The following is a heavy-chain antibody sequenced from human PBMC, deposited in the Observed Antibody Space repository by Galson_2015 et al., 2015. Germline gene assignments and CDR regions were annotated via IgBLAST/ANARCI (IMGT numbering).Heavy chain of an antibody. D-gene: IGHD1-26*01. V-gene: IGHV3-23*01. CDR1: GFTFSSYP. Sequence: SLRLSCAASGFTFSSYPMSWVRQAPEKGLEWVSRISDSGDSTYYADSVKGRFSISRENSKKTLYLQMNSLRAEDTAVYYCAKGGSGSSSNFDYWGQGTLVTVSS. J-gene: IGHJ4*02. CDR2: ISDSGDST. CDR3: AKGGSGSSSNFDY.